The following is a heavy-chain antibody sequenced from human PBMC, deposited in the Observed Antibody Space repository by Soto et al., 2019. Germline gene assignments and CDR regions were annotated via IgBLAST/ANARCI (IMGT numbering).Heavy chain of an antibody. CDR1: GFTFTNYW. CDR3: TTGFEY. CDR2: LDGVGAGT. V-gene: IGHV3-74*01. J-gene: IGHJ4*02. Sequence: EVQLVQSGGGSVQPGGSLRLSCAASGFTFTNYWMHWVRQVPGKGLVWVSRLDGVGAGTSYSDSVRGRCTISRDNAEIMLYLQMNSLRAEDTAVYYCTTGFEYWGQGTLVTVSS.